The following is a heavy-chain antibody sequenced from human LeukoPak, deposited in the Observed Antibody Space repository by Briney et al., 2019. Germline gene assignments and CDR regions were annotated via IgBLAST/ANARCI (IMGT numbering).Heavy chain of an antibody. CDR2: IYYSGST. Sequence: SETLSLTCTVSGGSISSYYWSWIRQPPGKGLEWIGYIYYSGSTNYNPSLKSRVTISVDTPKNQFSLKLSSVTAADTAVYYCARQYYDILTGYKPLYYFDYWGQGTLVTVSS. J-gene: IGHJ4*02. D-gene: IGHD3-9*01. V-gene: IGHV4-59*01. CDR3: ARQYYDILTGYKPLYYFDY. CDR1: GGSISSYY.